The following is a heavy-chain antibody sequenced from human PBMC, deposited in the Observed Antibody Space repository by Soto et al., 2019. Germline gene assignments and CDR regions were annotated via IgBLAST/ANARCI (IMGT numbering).Heavy chain of an antibody. CDR2: IYSGDST. Sequence: EVQLVESGGGLVQPGGSLRLSCAASGFTVSSNYMSWVRQAPGKGLEWVSVIYSGDSTYYADSVKGRFTISRDNSKNTLYLQMNSLRAEDTAVYFCARMGDSSGYSGGFDPWGQGTLVTVSS. CDR3: ARMGDSSGYSGGFDP. CDR1: GFTVSSNY. D-gene: IGHD3-22*01. J-gene: IGHJ5*02. V-gene: IGHV3-66*01.